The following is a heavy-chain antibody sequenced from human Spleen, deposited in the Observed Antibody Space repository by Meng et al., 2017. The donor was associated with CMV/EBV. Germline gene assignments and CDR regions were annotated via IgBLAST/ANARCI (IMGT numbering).Heavy chain of an antibody. J-gene: IGHJ4*02. V-gene: IGHV3-66*01. CDR3: ARDGKGEMATTFDY. Sequence: GESLKISCAASGFTVSSNYMSWVRQAPGKGLEWVSVIYSGGSTYYADSVKGRFTISRDNSKNTLYLQMNSLRAEDTAVYYCARDGKGEMATTFDYWGQGTLVTVSS. CDR2: IYSGGST. D-gene: IGHD5-24*01. CDR1: GFTVSSNY.